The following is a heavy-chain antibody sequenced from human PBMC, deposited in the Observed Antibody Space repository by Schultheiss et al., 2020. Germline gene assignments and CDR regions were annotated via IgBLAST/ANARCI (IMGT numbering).Heavy chain of an antibody. CDR2: ISSSSSYI. J-gene: IGHJ3*02. CDR1: GFTFSNSS. D-gene: IGHD3-16*01. Sequence: GGSLRLSCAASGFTFSNSSLNWVRQAPGKGLEWVSSISSSSSYIYYADSMKGRFTISRDNAKNSLFLQMNSLRAEDTAVYYCASRVDYDYIWESNAFDIWGQGTMVTVSS. V-gene: IGHV3-21*01. CDR3: ASRVDYDYIWESNAFDI.